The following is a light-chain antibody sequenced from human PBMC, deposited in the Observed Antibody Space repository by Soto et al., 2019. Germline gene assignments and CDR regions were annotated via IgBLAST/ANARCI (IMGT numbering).Light chain of an antibody. CDR3: QQYSTYPLT. Sequence: DIQMTQSPSTLSSSVGDRVTITCRASQSISTWLAWYQQKPGKAPKLLIYKASSLAGGVPSRFSGSGSGTEFNITISSLQPDDFATYYCQQYSTYPLTFGGGTTVDIK. CDR1: QSISTW. J-gene: IGKJ4*01. CDR2: KAS. V-gene: IGKV1-5*03.